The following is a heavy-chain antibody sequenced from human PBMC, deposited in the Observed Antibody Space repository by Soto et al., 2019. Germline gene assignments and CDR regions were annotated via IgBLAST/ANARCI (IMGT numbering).Heavy chain of an antibody. D-gene: IGHD4-17*01. CDR1: GYTFTGYY. V-gene: IGHV1-2*02. Sequence: ASVKVSCKASGYTFTGYYMHWVRQAPGQGLEWMGWINPNSGGTNYAQKLQDRVTMTTATSTSTAYMELASLRSDDTAVYYCARGCIAVTTHLCYWGQGTLVTVSS. CDR2: INPNSGGT. CDR3: ARGCIAVTTHLCY. J-gene: IGHJ4*02.